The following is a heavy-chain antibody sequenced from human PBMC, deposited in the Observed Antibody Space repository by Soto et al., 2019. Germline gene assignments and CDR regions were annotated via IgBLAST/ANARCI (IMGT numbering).Heavy chain of an antibody. J-gene: IGHJ4*02. CDR1: GFTFGDYA. V-gene: IGHV3-49*03. Sequence: GGSLRLSCTASGFTFGDYAMSWFRQAPGKGLEWVGFIRSKAYGGTTEDAATVKGRFTISKDDSKSIAYLQMNSLKTEDTAVYYCTRTHKLQFVVVSAAILFDYWGQGTLVTVSS. D-gene: IGHD2-2*01. CDR3: TRTHKLQFVVVSAAILFDY. CDR2: IRSKAYGGTT.